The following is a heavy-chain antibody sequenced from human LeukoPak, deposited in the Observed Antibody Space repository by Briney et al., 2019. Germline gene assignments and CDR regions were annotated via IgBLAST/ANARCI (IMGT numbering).Heavy chain of an antibody. CDR3: ARAPTVTVFDY. CDR1: GGSFSGYY. Sequence: PSETLSLTCAVYGGSFSGYYWSWIRQPPGKGLEWIGEINHSGSTNYNPSLKSRVTISVDTSKNQFSLKLSSVTAADTAVYYCARAPTVTVFDYWGQGTLVTVSS. J-gene: IGHJ4*02. V-gene: IGHV4-34*01. CDR2: INHSGST. D-gene: IGHD4-17*01.